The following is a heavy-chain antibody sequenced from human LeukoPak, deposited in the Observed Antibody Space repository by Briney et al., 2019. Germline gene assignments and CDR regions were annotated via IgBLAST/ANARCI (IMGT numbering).Heavy chain of an antibody. D-gene: IGHD7-27*01. Sequence: GGSLRLSCAASGFTFSIYAMICVPHAPGKGLEWVPAISGSGGDTYYADSVKGRFTIFRDNSKNTVYLRMNSLRAEDTAVYYCAKDPWGSRGYFDYWGQGTLVTVSS. J-gene: IGHJ4*02. CDR1: GFTFSIYA. CDR3: AKDPWGSRGYFDY. CDR2: ISGSGGDT. V-gene: IGHV3-23*01.